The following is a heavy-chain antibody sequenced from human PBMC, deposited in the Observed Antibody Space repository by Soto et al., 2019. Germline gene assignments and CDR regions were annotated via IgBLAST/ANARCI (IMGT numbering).Heavy chain of an antibody. J-gene: IGHJ3*02. V-gene: IGHV4-31*03. CDR1: GGSISSGGYY. Sequence: VQLQESGPGLVKPSQTLSLTCTVSGGSISSGGYYWSWIRQHPGKGLEWIGYIYYSGSTYYNPSLKSRVTISVDTSKNQFSLKLSSVTAADTAVYYCARRALWSGYFLDAFDIWGQGTMVTVSS. CDR2: IYYSGST. CDR3: ARRALWSGYFLDAFDI. D-gene: IGHD3-3*01.